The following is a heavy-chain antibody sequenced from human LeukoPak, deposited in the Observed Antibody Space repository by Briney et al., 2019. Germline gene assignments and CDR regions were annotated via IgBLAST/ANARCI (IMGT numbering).Heavy chain of an antibody. CDR1: GGSFSGYY. Sequence: SETLSLTCVVSGGSFSGYYLTWIRQAPGKGLEWIGDISHSGGTAYNPSLKSRASVSLDTSKNQFSLYLISVTAADTAVYFCAGFPDSEPIDTWGQGTLVTVSS. CDR2: ISHSGGT. D-gene: IGHD2-21*01. J-gene: IGHJ4*02. CDR3: AGFPDSEPIDT. V-gene: IGHV4-34*01.